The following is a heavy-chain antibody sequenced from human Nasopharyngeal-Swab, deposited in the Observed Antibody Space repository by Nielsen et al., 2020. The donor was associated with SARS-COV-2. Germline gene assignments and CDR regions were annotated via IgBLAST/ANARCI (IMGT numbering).Heavy chain of an antibody. J-gene: IGHJ6*02. CDR1: GGTFSSYA. Sequence: SVKVSCKASGGTFSSYAISWVRQAPGQGLEWMGRIIPILGIANYAQKFQGRVTITADKSTSTAYMELSSLRSEDTAVYYCARDSSSWYRKGLYYYGMDVWGQGTTVTVSS. CDR3: ARDSSSWYRKGLYYYGMDV. CDR2: IIPILGIA. D-gene: IGHD6-13*01. V-gene: IGHV1-69*04.